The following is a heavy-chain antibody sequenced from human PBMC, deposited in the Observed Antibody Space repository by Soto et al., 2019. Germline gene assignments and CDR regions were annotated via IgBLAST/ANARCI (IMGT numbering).Heavy chain of an antibody. D-gene: IGHD1-7*01. V-gene: IGHV1-69*04. CDR3: ARDRRLHGITGTIVYYYYGMDV. CDR1: GGTFSSYT. Sequence: PVKVSCKASGGTFSSYTISWVRQAPGQGLEWMGRIIPILGIANYAQKFQGRVTITADKSASTAYMELSSLRSEDTAVYYCARDRRLHGITGTIVYYYYGMDVWGQGTTVTVSS. J-gene: IGHJ6*02. CDR2: IIPILGIA.